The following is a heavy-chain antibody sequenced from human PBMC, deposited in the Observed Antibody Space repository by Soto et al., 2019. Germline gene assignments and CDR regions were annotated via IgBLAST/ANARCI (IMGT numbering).Heavy chain of an antibody. V-gene: IGHV3-23*01. D-gene: IGHD1-20*01. CDR2: IMGSGGKT. CDR1: GFSFRSYP. J-gene: IGHJ4*02. CDR3: AKGGDNWYFDY. Sequence: EVQLLESGGGLVQPGGSLRLSCAASGFSFRSYPMNWVRQAPGKGLESVAVIMGSGGKTYYADSVQGRFTISRDDSKSTVFLQMNSLRADDTATYYCAKGGDNWYFDYRGQGTLVTGTS.